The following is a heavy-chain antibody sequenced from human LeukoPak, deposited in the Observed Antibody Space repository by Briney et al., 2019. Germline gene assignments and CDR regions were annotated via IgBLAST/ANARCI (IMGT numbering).Heavy chain of an antibody. J-gene: IGHJ3*02. Sequence: GGSLRLSCAASGFTFSSYAMHWVRQAPGKGLEWVAVISYDGSNKYYADSVKGRFTISRDNSKNTLYLQMNSLRAEDTAVYYCARIVDYNVVPATIDAFDIWGQGQWSPSLQ. CDR2: ISYDGSNK. V-gene: IGHV3-30-3*01. CDR1: GFTFSSYA. CDR3: ARIVDYNVVPATIDAFDI. D-gene: IGHD2-2*01.